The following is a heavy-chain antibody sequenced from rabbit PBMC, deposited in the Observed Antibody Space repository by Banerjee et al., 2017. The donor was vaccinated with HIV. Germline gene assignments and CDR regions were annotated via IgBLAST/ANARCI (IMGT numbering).Heavy chain of an antibody. CDR2: IYAGSSGST. D-gene: IGHD6-1*01. CDR3: ARKSYYIYDYVAYAYAT. Sequence: QSLEESGGDLVKPGASLTLTCTASGFSFSSGYDMCWVRQAPGKGLEWIACIYAGSSGSTYYASWAKGRFTISKTSSTTVTLQMTSLTAADTATYFCARKSYYIYDYVAYAYATWGPGTLVTVS. CDR1: GFSFSSGYD. V-gene: IGHV1S40*01. J-gene: IGHJ2*01.